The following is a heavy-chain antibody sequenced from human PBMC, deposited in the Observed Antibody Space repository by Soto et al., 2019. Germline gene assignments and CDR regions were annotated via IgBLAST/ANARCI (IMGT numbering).Heavy chain of an antibody. Sequence: GGSLRLSCAASGFTFSDYYMSWIRQVPGKGLEWVSYISNGGGGIYYADSVKGRFTISRDNAKNTLYLQMNSLRAEDTAVYYCAKGGPYSSSSHWFDPWGQGTLVTVSS. CDR2: ISNGGGGI. V-gene: IGHV3-11*01. J-gene: IGHJ5*02. CDR1: GFTFSDYY. CDR3: AKGGPYSSSSHWFDP. D-gene: IGHD6-6*01.